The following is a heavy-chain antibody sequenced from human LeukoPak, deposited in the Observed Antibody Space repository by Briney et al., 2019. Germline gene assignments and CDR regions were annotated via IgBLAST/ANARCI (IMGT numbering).Heavy chain of an antibody. J-gene: IGHJ4*02. V-gene: IGHV3-66*01. D-gene: IGHD6-13*01. CDR2: IYRDGDT. CDR1: GFTVSSNY. CDR3: ARGIAAAGDFDY. Sequence: GGSLRLSCAASGFTVSSNYMSWVRQAPGKGLEWVSIIYRDGDTYYTDSVKGRFTISRDNSKNTLYLQMNSLRAEDTAVYYCARGIAAAGDFDYWGQGTLVTVSS.